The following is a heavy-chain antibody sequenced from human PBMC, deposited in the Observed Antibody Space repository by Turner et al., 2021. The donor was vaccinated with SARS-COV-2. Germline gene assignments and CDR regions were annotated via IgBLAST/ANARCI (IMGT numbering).Heavy chain of an antibody. Sequence: QVQLVESGGGVVQPGRSLRLSCAASGFTFSSYAMHWVRQAPGKGLEWVALISYDGSNKYYADSVKCRFTISRDNSKNTLYLQMNSLRAEDTAVHYCARGGGDYLDIWGQGTMVTVSS. CDR3: ARGGGDYLDI. D-gene: IGHD4-17*01. J-gene: IGHJ3*02. CDR1: GFTFSSYA. V-gene: IGHV3-30-3*01. CDR2: ISYDGSNK.